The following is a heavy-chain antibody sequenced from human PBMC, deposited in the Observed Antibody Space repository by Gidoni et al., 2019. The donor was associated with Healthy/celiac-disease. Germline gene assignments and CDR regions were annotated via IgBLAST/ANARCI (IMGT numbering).Heavy chain of an antibody. CDR3: ARIDYGGNSGGSVDY. CDR1: GFTFSSYS. J-gene: IGHJ4*02. Sequence: EVQLVESGGGLVKPGGSLRLSCAASGFTFSSYSMNWVRQAPGKGLEWVSSISSSSSYIYYADSVKGRFTISRDNAKNSLYLQMNSLRAEDTAVYYCARIDYGGNSGGSVDYWGQGTLVTVSS. D-gene: IGHD4-17*01. V-gene: IGHV3-21*01. CDR2: ISSSSSYI.